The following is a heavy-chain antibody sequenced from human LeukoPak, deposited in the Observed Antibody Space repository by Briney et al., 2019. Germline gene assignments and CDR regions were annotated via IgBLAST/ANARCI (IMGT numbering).Heavy chain of an antibody. CDR2: ISYDGSKE. D-gene: IGHD3-10*01. J-gene: IGHJ4*02. Sequence: GGSLRLSCAASGFTFRSHGMHWVRQAPGKGLEWAAVISYDGSKEDYADSVKGRFTISRDSSKNTVYLQMNSLRTEDTAFYYCARDLSGSYSVDYWGQGTLVTVSS. CDR3: ARDLSGSYSVDY. V-gene: IGHV3-30-3*01. CDR1: GFTFRSHG.